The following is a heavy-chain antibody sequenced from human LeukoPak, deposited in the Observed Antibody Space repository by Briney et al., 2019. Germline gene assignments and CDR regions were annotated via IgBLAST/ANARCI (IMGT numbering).Heavy chain of an antibody. CDR1: GGSISSSSYY. CDR3: ASKSRYSSSSRDAFDI. V-gene: IGHV4-39*01. Sequence: PSETLSLTCTVSGGSISSSSYYWGWIRQPPGKGLEWIGSIYYSGSTYYNPSLKSRVTISVDTSKNQFSLKLSSVTAADTAVYYCASKSRYSSSSRDAFDIWGQGTMVTVSS. CDR2: IYYSGST. J-gene: IGHJ3*02. D-gene: IGHD6-6*01.